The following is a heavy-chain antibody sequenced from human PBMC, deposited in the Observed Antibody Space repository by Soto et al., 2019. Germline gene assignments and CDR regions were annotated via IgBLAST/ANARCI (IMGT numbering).Heavy chain of an antibody. CDR1: GFTFSSYG. CDR3: ARDLSYNVLRFLEWAFDY. D-gene: IGHD3-3*01. V-gene: IGHV3-33*01. J-gene: IGHJ4*02. CDR2: IWYDGSNK. Sequence: GGSLRLSCAASGFTFSSYGMHWVRQAPGKGLEWVAVIWYDGSNKYYADSVKGRFTISRDNSKNTLYLQMNSLRAEDTAVYYCARDLSYNVLRFLEWAFDYWGQGTLVTVSS.